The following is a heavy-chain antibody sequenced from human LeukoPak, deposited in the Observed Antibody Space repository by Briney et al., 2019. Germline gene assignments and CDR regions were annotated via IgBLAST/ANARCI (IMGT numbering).Heavy chain of an antibody. CDR1: GFTFSSHA. Sequence: GSLRLSCAAPGFTFSSHAMSWVRQAPGKGLEWVSAISGSGGSTYYADSVKGRFTISRDNSKNTLYLQMKSLRAEDTAVYYCAKGETYYFDYWGQGTLVTVSS. CDR3: AKGETYYFDY. V-gene: IGHV3-23*01. J-gene: IGHJ4*02. CDR2: ISGSGGST.